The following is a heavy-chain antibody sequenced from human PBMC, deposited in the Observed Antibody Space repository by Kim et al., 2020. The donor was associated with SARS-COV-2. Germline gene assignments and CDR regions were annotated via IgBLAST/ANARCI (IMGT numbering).Heavy chain of an antibody. Sequence: GGSLRLSCAASGFTFSSYGMHWVRQAPGKGLEWVAVISYDGSNKYYADSVKGRFTISRDNSKNTLYLQMNSLRAEDTAVYYCAGSIAAAGTGFDYWGQGTLVTVSS. CDR2: ISYDGSNK. CDR1: GFTFSSYG. CDR3: AGSIAAAGTGFDY. V-gene: IGHV3-33*05. J-gene: IGHJ4*02. D-gene: IGHD6-13*01.